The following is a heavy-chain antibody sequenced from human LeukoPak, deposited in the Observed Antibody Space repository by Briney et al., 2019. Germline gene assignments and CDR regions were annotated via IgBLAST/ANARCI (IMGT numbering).Heavy chain of an antibody. CDR3: ARLSGASWSNFDY. V-gene: IGHV5-51*03. J-gene: IGHJ4*02. D-gene: IGHD3-10*01. CDR1: GYRFPIYW. CDR2: IHPGDSDT. Sequence: GESLDISCKGSGYRFPIYWIGWVPQMPGKGLEWMGIIHPGDSDTRYSPSFQGHVTISADKSIYTAHLQWSSLKASDTAMYYCARLSGASWSNFDYWGPGNLGSVSS.